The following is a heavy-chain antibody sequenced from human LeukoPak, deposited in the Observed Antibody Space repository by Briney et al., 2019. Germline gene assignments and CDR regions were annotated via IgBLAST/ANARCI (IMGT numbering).Heavy chain of an antibody. CDR3: ARDPDCGGDCSSTDY. CDR2: ISGSGGST. D-gene: IGHD2-21*02. J-gene: IGHJ4*02. CDR1: GFTFSSYA. V-gene: IGHV3-23*01. Sequence: GGSLRLSCAASGFTFSSYAMSWVRQAPGKGLEWVSAISGSGGSTYYADSVKGRFTISRDNAKNSLYLQMNSLRAEDTAVYYCARDPDCGGDCSSTDYWGQGTLVTVSS.